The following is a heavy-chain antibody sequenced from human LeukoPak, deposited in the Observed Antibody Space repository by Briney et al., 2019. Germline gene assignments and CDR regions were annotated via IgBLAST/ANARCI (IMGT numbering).Heavy chain of an antibody. CDR1: GYTFTGYY. J-gene: IGHJ4*02. V-gene: IGHV1-2*02. CDR2: INPNSGGT. CDR3: ARDQDYGDYGIADY. Sequence: SVKVSCKASGYTFTGYYMHWVRQAPGQGLEWMGWINPNSGGTNYAQKFQGRVTMTRDTSISTAYMELSRLRSDDTAVYYCARDQDYGDYGIADYWGQGTLVTVSS. D-gene: IGHD4-17*01.